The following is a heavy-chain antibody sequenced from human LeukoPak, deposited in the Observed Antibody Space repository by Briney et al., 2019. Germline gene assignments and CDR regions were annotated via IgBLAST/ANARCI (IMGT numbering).Heavy chain of an antibody. D-gene: IGHD2-15*01. J-gene: IGHJ6*03. CDR2: ISSSSSYI. CDR3: ARDGGSSGTGAYYMDV. Sequence: GGSLRLSCTASGFTFGDYAMNWVRQAPGKGLEWVSSISSSSSYIYYADSVKGRFTISRDSAKNSLYLQMNSLRAEDTAFYYCARDGGSSGTGAYYMDVWGKGTTVTVSS. V-gene: IGHV3-21*01. CDR1: GFTFGDYA.